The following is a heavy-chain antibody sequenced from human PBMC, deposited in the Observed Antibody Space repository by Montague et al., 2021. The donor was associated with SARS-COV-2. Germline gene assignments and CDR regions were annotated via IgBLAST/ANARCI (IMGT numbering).Heavy chain of an antibody. J-gene: IGHJ4*02. CDR1: GGSMRDYY. V-gene: IGHV4-59*01. CDR3: ARVHYYTGYVDS. D-gene: IGHD3-22*01. CDR2: IYYSGST. Sequence: SETLSLTCTVSGGSMRDYYWSWIRQPPGEGLGWIGYIYYSGSTDXXPSLNSRVTLSLDTSKNQFSLNLRSVTAADTAFYYCARVHYYTGYVDSWGQGTLVSVSS.